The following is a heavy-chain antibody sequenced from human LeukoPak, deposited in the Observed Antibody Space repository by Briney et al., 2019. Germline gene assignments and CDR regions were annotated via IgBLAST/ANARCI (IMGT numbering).Heavy chain of an antibody. CDR1: GFTFSSYA. Sequence: GRSLRLSCAASGFTFSSYAMHWVCQAPGKGLEWVAVISYDGSNKYYADSVKGRFTISRDNSKNTLYLQMNSLRAEDTAVYYCARDRGGSYPYWYFDLWGRGTLVTVSS. D-gene: IGHD1-26*01. V-gene: IGHV3-30-3*01. CDR3: ARDRGGSYPYWYFDL. J-gene: IGHJ2*01. CDR2: ISYDGSNK.